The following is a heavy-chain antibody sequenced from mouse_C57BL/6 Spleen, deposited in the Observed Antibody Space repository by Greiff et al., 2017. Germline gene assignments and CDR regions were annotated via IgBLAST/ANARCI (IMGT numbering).Heavy chain of an antibody. CDR2: IDTETGGT. CDR1: GYTFTDYE. V-gene: IGHV1-15*01. CDR3: TGGYYYAMDY. Sequence: QVQLQQSGAELVRPGASVTLSCKASGYTFTDYEMHWVQQTPVPGLEWIGAIDTETGGTAYNQKFKGKAILTADKSSSTAYMELRSLTSEDSAVYYCTGGYYYAMDYWGQGTSVTVSS. J-gene: IGHJ4*01.